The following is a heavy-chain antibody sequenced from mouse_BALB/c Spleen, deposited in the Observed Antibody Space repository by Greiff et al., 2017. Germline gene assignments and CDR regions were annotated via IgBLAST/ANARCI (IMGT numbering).Heavy chain of an antibody. CDR2: INSNGGST. CDR1: GFTFSSYG. J-gene: IGHJ2*01. D-gene: IGHD4-1*01. CDR3: ARENWYFDY. Sequence: EVKLVESGGGLVQPGGSLKLSCAASGFTFSSYGMSWVRQTPDKRLELVATINSNGGSTYYPDSVKGRFTISRDNAKNTLYLQMSSLKSEDTAMYYCARENWYFDYWGQGTTLTVSS. V-gene: IGHV5-6-3*01.